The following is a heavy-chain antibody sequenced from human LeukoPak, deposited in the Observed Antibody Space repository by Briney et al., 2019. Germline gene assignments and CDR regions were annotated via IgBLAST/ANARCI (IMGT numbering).Heavy chain of an antibody. CDR2: VKSKTAGGTT. V-gene: IGHV3-15*01. D-gene: IGHD3-22*01. CDR3: TTPGITMIVGQDAFDI. Sequence: GGSLRLSCAASGFTFTNAWMTWVRQAPGKGLEWAGRVKSKTAGGTTDYAAPVKGRFTISRDDSKNTLYLQMNSLKTEDTAVYYCTTPGITMIVGQDAFDIWGQGTMVTVSS. CDR1: GFTFTNAW. J-gene: IGHJ3*02.